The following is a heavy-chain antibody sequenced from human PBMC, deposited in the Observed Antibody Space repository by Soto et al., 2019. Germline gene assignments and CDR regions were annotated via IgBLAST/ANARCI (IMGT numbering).Heavy chain of an antibody. CDR3: ARLGYWRGGSGYSSYYYGMEV. Sequence: SETLSLTCTVSGGSISSSSYYWGWIRQPPGKGLEWIGSIYYSGSTYYNPSLKSRVTISVDTSKNQFSLKLSSVTAADTAVYYCARLGYWRGGSGYSSYYYGMEVWGKGTTVT. CDR1: GGSISSSSYY. CDR2: IYYSGST. J-gene: IGHJ6*04. V-gene: IGHV4-39*01. D-gene: IGHD2-15*01.